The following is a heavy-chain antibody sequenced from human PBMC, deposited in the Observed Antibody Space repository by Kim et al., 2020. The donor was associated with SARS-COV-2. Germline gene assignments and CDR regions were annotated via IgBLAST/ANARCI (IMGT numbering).Heavy chain of an antibody. D-gene: IGHD3-16*02. J-gene: IGHJ5*02. CDR3: TTDRDYDYVWGGYRLGP. V-gene: IGHV3-15*01. CDR2: IKSNTDGGTT. CDR1: GFTFSNAW. Sequence: GGSLRLSCAASGFTFSNAWMSWVRQAPGKGLEWVGRIKSNTDGGTTDYAAPVKGRFTISRDDSKNTLYLQMNSLKTEDTAVYYCTTDRDYDYVWGGYRLGPSGQGTLVTVSS.